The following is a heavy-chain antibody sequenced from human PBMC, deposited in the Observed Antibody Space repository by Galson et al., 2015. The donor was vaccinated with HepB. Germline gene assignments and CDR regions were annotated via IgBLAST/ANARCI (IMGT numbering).Heavy chain of an antibody. CDR1: GDSIYSDGSS. CDR3: ARGLDSRSHFDY. V-gene: IGHV4-30-2*01. Sequence: TLSLTCAVSGDSIYSDGSSWSWIRQPPGKGLEWIAYIYQSGSTYYNPSLRGRGTMSIDRSKNQFSLRLNSVTAADTAVYYCARGLDSRSHFDYWGQGILVTVSP. D-gene: IGHD3-22*01. CDR2: IYQSGST. J-gene: IGHJ4*02.